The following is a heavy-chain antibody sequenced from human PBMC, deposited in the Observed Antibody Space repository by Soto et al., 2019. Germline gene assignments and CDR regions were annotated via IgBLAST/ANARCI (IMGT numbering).Heavy chain of an antibody. V-gene: IGHV4-31*03. Sequence: SETLSLTCTVSGGSISSGGYYWSWIRQHPGKGLEWIGYIYYSGSTYYNPSLKSRVTISVDTSKNQFSLKLSSVTAADTAVYYCARGPWIQLWLRSLSWFDPWGQGTLVTVSS. CDR1: GGSISSGGYY. J-gene: IGHJ5*02. D-gene: IGHD5-18*01. CDR2: IYYSGST. CDR3: ARGPWIQLWLRSLSWFDP.